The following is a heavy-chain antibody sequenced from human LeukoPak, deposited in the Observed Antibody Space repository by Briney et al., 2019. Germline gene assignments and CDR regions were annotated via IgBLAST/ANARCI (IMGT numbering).Heavy chain of an antibody. D-gene: IGHD5-18*01. J-gene: IGHJ4*02. Sequence: GGSLRLSCAASGFTFSGYWMQWVRQAPGKGLEWVSALYIGGNTYYADSVRGRFTISRDNSKNTLYLQMNSLRAEDTAIYYCMTAAGYNFGQYWGQGALVTVSS. CDR1: GFTFSGYW. CDR2: LYIGGNT. CDR3: MTAAGYNFGQY. V-gene: IGHV3-53*01.